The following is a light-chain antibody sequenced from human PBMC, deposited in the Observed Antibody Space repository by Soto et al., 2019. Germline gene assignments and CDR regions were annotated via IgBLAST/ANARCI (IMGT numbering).Light chain of an antibody. V-gene: IGKV3-20*01. Sequence: EIVLTQSPGTLSLSPGERATLSCRASQSVYSSYLAWYQQKPGQAPRLLIYGASTRATGIPDRFTGSGSGTDFTIISTRLEPEEFAVYYCQQYGISLTFGGGTKVDIK. CDR3: QQYGISLT. CDR2: GAS. J-gene: IGKJ4*01. CDR1: QSVYSSY.